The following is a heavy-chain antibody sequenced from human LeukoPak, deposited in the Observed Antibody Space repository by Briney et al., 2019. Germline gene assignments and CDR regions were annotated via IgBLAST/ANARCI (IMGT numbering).Heavy chain of an antibody. CDR3: ARGLGATFDY. V-gene: IGHV3-33*08. Sequence: GGSLRLSCAASGFTFSSSAMSWVRQAPGKGLEWVAVIWYDGSNKYYADSVKGRFTISRDNSKNTLYLQMNSLRAEDTAVYYCARGLGATFDYWGQGTLVTASS. CDR1: GFTFSSSA. CDR2: IWYDGSNK. J-gene: IGHJ4*02. D-gene: IGHD1-26*01.